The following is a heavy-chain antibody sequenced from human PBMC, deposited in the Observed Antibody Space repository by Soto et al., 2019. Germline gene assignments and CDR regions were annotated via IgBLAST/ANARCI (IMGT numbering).Heavy chain of an antibody. D-gene: IGHD3-10*01. CDR2: ISSSSSYI. CDR3: ARGPGEFSAAYYYYYMDV. V-gene: IGHV3-21*01. Sequence: GGSLRLSCAASGFTFRSYSMNWVRQAPGKGLEWVSSISSSSSYIYYADSVKGRFTISRDNAKNSLYLQMNSLRAEDTAVYYCARGPGEFSAAYYYYYMDVWGKGTTVTVSS. J-gene: IGHJ6*03. CDR1: GFTFRSYS.